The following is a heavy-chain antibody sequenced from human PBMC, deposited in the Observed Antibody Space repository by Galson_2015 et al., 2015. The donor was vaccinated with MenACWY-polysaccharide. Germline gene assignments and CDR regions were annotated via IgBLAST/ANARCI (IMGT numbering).Heavy chain of an antibody. J-gene: IGHJ4*02. D-gene: IGHD3-10*01. CDR3: ARGHGSGIYFDN. V-gene: IGHV4-31*02. Sequence: SLMSRLRISVDTSENQFSLNLSSVTAADTAIYYCARGHGSGIYFDNWGQGTLVTVSS.